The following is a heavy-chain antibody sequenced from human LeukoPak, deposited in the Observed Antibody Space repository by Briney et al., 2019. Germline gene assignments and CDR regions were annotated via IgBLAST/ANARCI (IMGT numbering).Heavy chain of an antibody. CDR2: IYFTGST. CDR3: ARDTDIVVVPAPLFDP. J-gene: IGHJ5*02. Sequence: SETLSLTCTVSGGSISTTSYYWGWIRQRPGKGLEWIASIYFTGSTFYSPSLKSRVTISVDTSENQFFLKVSSLTAADTAVYYCARDTDIVVVPAPLFDPWGQGTLVTVSS. CDR1: GGSISTTSYY. V-gene: IGHV4-39*02. D-gene: IGHD2-2*01.